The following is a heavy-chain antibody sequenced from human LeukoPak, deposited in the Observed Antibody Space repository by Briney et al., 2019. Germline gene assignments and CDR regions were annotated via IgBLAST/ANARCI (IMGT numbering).Heavy chain of an antibody. J-gene: IGHJ5*02. D-gene: IGHD3-16*01. CDR3: DRGGDEADDAQGKNWFDP. CDR1: GYTFTSYD. CDR2: MNPNSGST. Sequence: ASVKVSCKASGYTFTSYDINWVRQATGQGLEWMGWMNPNSGSTGYAQKFQGRGTMTRTTSITKAYMELRSLRPEAKAVYDCDRGGDEADDAQGKNWFDPWGQGTLVTVSS. V-gene: IGHV1-8*01.